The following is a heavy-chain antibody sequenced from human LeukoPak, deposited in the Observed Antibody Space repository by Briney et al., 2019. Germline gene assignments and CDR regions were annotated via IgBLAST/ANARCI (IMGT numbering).Heavy chain of an antibody. CDR3: TTDRDRIPLNY. D-gene: IGHD2-15*01. V-gene: IGHV3-23*01. Sequence: PGGSLRLSCAASGFTFSSYAMSWVRQAPGKGLEWVSAISGSGDSTYYADSVKGRFTISRDNSKNTLYLQMNSLRAEDTAVYYCTTDRDRIPLNYWGQGTLVTVSS. CDR2: ISGSGDST. CDR1: GFTFSSYA. J-gene: IGHJ4*02.